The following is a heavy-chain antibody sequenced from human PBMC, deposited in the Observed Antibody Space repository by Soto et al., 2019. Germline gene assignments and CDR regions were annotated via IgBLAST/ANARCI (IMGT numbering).Heavy chain of an antibody. V-gene: IGHV1-18*01. Sequence: ASGKVSCKASGYTFTSSGISWVRQAPGQGLEWMGWISAYNGNTNYAQKLQGRVTMTTDTSTTTAFMELRSLRSDDTAVYYCARDGNCSSTSCYPRRDYYSYYGLDVWGQGTTVTVSS. J-gene: IGHJ6*02. D-gene: IGHD2-2*01. CDR2: ISAYNGNT. CDR1: GYTFTSSG. CDR3: ARDGNCSSTSCYPRRDYYSYYGLDV.